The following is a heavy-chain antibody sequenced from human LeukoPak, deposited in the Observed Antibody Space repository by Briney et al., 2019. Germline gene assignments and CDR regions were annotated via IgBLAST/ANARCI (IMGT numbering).Heavy chain of an antibody. J-gene: IGHJ4*02. CDR3: AREDYGSGSYPLDY. Sequence: PRGSLRLSCAASGFTFSSFALHWVRQAPGKGLEYVSAISSNGRNTYYANSVKGRFTISRDNSKNTLYLQMGSLRAEDMAVYYCAREDYGSGSYPLDYWGQGTLVTVSS. V-gene: IGHV3-64*01. CDR1: GFTFSSFA. CDR2: ISSNGRNT. D-gene: IGHD3-10*01.